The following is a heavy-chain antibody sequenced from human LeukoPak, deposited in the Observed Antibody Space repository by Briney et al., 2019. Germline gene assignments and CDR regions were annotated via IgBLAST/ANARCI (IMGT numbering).Heavy chain of an antibody. V-gene: IGHV3-21*01. Sequence: GSLRLSCAASGFTFSSYAMSWVRQAPGKGLEWVSSISSTSNYIYYADSLKGRFTISRDNAKNSLYLQMNSLRAEDTAVYYCARDSTTTGPFDCWGQGTLVTVSS. J-gene: IGHJ4*02. CDR2: ISSTSNYI. CDR1: GFTFSSYA. CDR3: ARDSTTTGPFDC. D-gene: IGHD1-26*01.